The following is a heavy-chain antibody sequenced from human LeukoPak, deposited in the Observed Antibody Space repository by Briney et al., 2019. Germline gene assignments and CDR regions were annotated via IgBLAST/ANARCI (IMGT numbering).Heavy chain of an antibody. CDR1: GFTFSSHS. J-gene: IGHJ3*01. V-gene: IGHV3-21*01. CDR3: VRDSLGATGAFDL. D-gene: IGHD1-26*01. CDR2: ISMTSDYT. Sequence: GGSLRLSRAASGFTFSSHSINWVRQAPGKGLEWVSSISMTSDYTYYADSVKGRFTISRDNAENSLYLQMSSLRGEDTAMYYCVRDSLGATGAFDLWGQGTMVIVSS.